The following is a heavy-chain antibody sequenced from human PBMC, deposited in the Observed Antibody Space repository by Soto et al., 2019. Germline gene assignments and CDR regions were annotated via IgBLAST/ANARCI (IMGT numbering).Heavy chain of an antibody. CDR2: ISSSSYI. J-gene: IGHJ3*02. D-gene: IGHD3-10*01. Sequence: GGSLRLCCAASGFTFRSYSINWVREASGKGQEWVSSISSSSYIYYADSVKGRFTISRDNAKNSLYLQMNSLRAEDTAVYYCARDRTSDYYGSGSYSFAFDIWGQGTMVTVSS. CDR3: ARDRTSDYYGSGSYSFAFDI. CDR1: GFTFRSYS. V-gene: IGHV3-21*01.